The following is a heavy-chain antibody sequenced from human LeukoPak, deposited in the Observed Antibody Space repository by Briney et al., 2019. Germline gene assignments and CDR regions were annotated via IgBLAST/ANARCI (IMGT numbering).Heavy chain of an antibody. D-gene: IGHD2-2*01. CDR1: GGTFSSYA. CDR3: AREGVPAAMSPFDY. J-gene: IGHJ4*02. Sequence: SVKVSCKASGGTFSSYAISWVRQAPGQGLEWMGGIIPIFGTANYAQKFQGRVTITTDESTSTAYMELSSLRSEDTAVYYCAREGVPAAMSPFDYWGQGTLVTVSS. CDR2: IIPIFGTA. V-gene: IGHV1-69*05.